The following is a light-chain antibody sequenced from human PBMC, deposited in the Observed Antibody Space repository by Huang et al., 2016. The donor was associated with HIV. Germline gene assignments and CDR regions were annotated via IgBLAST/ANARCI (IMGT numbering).Light chain of an antibody. V-gene: IGKV3D-20*01. CDR2: DAS. Sequence: EIVLTQSPATLSLSPGERATLSCGASQSLSSSYLALYQQKPGLAPRLLIYDASNSATGIPDRVSGSGSGTDFTLTISRLEPEDFAVYYCQQYGSSPLTFGGGTKVEIK. CDR1: QSLSSSY. J-gene: IGKJ4*01. CDR3: QQYGSSPLT.